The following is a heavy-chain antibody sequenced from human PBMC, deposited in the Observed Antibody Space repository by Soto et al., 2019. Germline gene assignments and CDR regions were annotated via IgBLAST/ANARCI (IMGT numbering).Heavy chain of an antibody. D-gene: IGHD5-12*01. CDR1: GGSISSGGYY. V-gene: IGHV4-31*03. Sequence: SETLSLTCTVSGGSISSGGYYWSWIRQHPGKGLEWIGYIYYSGSTYYNPSLKSRVTISVDTSKNQFSLELSSVTAADTAVYYCARDDIVATIGAFDIWGQEIMVTVSS. CDR3: ARDDIVATIGAFDI. CDR2: IYYSGST. J-gene: IGHJ3*02.